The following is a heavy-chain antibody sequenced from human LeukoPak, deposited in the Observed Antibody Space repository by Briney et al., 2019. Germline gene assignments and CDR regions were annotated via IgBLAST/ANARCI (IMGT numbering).Heavy chain of an antibody. D-gene: IGHD3-10*01. Sequence: GGSLRLSCAASGFSFRSYWMSWVRQAPGKGLEWVSAISGSGGSTYYADSVEGRFTISRDNSKNTLYLQMNSLRAEDTAVHYCAKDQGTYGTGYFDYWGQGTLVTVSS. V-gene: IGHV3-23*01. J-gene: IGHJ4*02. CDR2: ISGSGGST. CDR3: AKDQGTYGTGYFDY. CDR1: GFSFRSYW.